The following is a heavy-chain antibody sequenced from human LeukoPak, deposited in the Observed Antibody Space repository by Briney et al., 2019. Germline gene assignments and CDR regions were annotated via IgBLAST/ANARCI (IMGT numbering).Heavy chain of an antibody. CDR3: ARGSRGGYNWFDP. CDR2: VYYSGST. Sequence: SETLSLTCSVSGGSINNYYWTWIRQPPGKGLEWIGYVYYSGSTSYSPSLKSRVTISVATSKNQFSLKLSSVTAADTAVYYCARGSRGGYNWFDPWGQGTLVIVSS. CDR1: GGSINNYY. J-gene: IGHJ5*02. D-gene: IGHD3-10*01. V-gene: IGHV4-59*08.